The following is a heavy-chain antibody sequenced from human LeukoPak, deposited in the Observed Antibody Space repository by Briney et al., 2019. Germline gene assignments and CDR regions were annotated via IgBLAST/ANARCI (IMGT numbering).Heavy chain of an antibody. V-gene: IGHV3-11*01. CDR1: GFTFSDYY. J-gene: IGHJ6*03. D-gene: IGHD1-7*01. CDR2: ISSCGSTI. CDR3: ARADQGTTFNYYYYMDV. Sequence: PGWSLTLSCAASGFTFSDYYMSWIRQAPGKGLEGVSYISSCGSTIYYADSVKGRFTISRDNAKNSLYPQMNSLRAEDKAGDYLARADQGTTFNYYYYMDVGAKETAVRLSS.